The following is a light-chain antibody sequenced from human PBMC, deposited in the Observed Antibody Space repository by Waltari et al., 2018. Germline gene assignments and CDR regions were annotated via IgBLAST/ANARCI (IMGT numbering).Light chain of an antibody. CDR2: AAS. V-gene: IGKV1-39*01. CDR1: QSISSS. CDR3: QQSYSTPRT. Sequence: DIQMTQSPSSLSASVGDRVTITCPASQSISSSLNWYQQKPGKAPKLLIYAASSLQSGVPSRFSGSGYGTDFTLTISSLQPEDFATYYCQQSYSTPRTFGQGTKVEIK. J-gene: IGKJ1*01.